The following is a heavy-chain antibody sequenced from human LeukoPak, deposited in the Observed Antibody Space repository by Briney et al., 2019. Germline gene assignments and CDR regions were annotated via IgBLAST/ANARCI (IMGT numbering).Heavy chain of an antibody. V-gene: IGHV3-48*01. J-gene: IGHJ4*02. CDR2: ISGSGNTR. CDR1: GFCMNSYS. Sequence: AGSLTLSCTASGFCMNSYSRNWFRQPPGKGLEWLSYISGSGNTRFYADSVKGLFTISRDNAKNSLYLEMNSLRAEDTAVYFCARTHYFDYWGQGTLVTVSS. CDR3: ARTHYFDY.